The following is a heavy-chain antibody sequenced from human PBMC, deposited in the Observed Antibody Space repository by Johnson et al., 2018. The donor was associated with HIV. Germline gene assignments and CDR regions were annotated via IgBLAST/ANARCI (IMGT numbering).Heavy chain of an antibody. V-gene: IGHV3-30*02. CDR3: AKGGRFDAFDI. D-gene: IGHD3-16*01. Sequence: QMLLVESGGGVVQPGRSLRLSCAASGFTFSSYGMHWVRQAPGKGLEWVAFIHYDGSNKYYADSVKGRFTISRDNSKNTLYLQMNSLRAEDTDVYYCAKGGRFDAFDIWGQGTMVTVSS. J-gene: IGHJ3*02. CDR2: IHYDGSNK. CDR1: GFTFSSYG.